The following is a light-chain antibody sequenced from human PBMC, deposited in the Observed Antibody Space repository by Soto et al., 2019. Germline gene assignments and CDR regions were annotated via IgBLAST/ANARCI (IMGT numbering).Light chain of an antibody. CDR2: SSS. CDR1: QDIGND. V-gene: IGKV1-6*02. Sequence: AIQMTQSPSSLSASVGDTVTITCRASQDIGNDLGWYQQKPGKAPKLLISSSSSLQSGVSSRFSGSVSGREFALIISSLQPEDFATYYCLQVFNFPRAFGQGTKVDIK. J-gene: IGKJ1*01. CDR3: LQVFNFPRA.